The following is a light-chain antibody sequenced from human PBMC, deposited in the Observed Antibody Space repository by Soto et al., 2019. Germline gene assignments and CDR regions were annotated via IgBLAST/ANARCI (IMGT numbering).Light chain of an antibody. CDR2: GAS. Sequence: EIVLTQSPGTLSLSPGERATLSCRASQSVSSSSLAWYQHKPGQAPRLLIYGASSRATGIPDRFSGSGSGTDFSLTISRLQPEDFATYYCQQYNSYPWTFGQGTKVEIK. J-gene: IGKJ1*01. CDR1: QSVSSSS. V-gene: IGKV3-20*01. CDR3: QQYNSYPWT.